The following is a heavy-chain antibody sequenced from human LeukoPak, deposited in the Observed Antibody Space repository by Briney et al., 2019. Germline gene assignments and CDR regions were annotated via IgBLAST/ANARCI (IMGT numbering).Heavy chain of an antibody. J-gene: IGHJ4*02. CDR1: GFTFSSHG. D-gene: IGHD2-15*01. Sequence: PGGSLRLSCAASGFTFSSHGMSWVRQAPGKGLEWVSSISSSSSYIYYADSVKGRFTISRDNAKNSLYLQMNSLRAEDTAVYYCARDLLSNEYYFDYWGQGTLVTVSS. CDR2: ISSSSSYI. CDR3: ARDLLSNEYYFDY. V-gene: IGHV3-21*01.